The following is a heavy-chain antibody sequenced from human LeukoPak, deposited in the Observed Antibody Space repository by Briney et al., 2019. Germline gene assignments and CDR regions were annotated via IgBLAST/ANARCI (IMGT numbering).Heavy chain of an antibody. D-gene: IGHD1-1*01. Sequence: SETLSLTRGVSGVSFSTYYWSWLRQSPEKGLEWIGEVNHSGYTNYNPSLKSRVTISVDTSKNQFSLKLRSVTAADTAIYYCAKQLYGSDYWGQGTLVTVSS. CDR1: GVSFSTYY. CDR2: VNHSGYT. CDR3: AKQLYGSDY. J-gene: IGHJ4*02. V-gene: IGHV4-34*01.